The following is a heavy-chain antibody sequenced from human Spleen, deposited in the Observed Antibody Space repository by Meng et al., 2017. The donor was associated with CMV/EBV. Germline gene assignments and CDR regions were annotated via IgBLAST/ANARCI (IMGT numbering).Heavy chain of an antibody. CDR1: YTFTNYW. CDR3: ARQQHYSSSWPYYLDY. V-gene: IGHV5-51*01. Sequence: YTFTNYWIGWVRQMPGKGLEWIGIIYPDDSDTRYSPSFEGQVTISVDKFIGTAYLQWSGLKASDTAMYYCARQQHYSSSWPYYLDYWGQGTLVTVSS. J-gene: IGHJ4*02. CDR2: IYPDDSDT. D-gene: IGHD6-13*01.